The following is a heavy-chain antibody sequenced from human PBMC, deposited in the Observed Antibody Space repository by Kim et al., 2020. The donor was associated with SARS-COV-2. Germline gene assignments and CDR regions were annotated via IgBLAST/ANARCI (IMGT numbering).Heavy chain of an antibody. Sequence: TKYSQKFQGRVTITRDTSASTAYMELSSLRSEDTAVYYCARGLGAAGTGYWGQGTLVTVSS. CDR2: T. J-gene: IGHJ4*02. V-gene: IGHV1-3*01. CDR3: ARGLGAAGTGY. D-gene: IGHD6-13*01.